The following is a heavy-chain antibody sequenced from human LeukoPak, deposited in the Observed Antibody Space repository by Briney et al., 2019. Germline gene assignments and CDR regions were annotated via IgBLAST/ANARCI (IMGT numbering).Heavy chain of an antibody. CDR2: IYYSGST. D-gene: IGHD1-26*01. Sequence: SETLSLTCTVSGGSISSSSYYWGWIRQPPGKGLVWIGSIYYSGSTYYNPSLKSRVTISVDTSKNQFSLKLSSVTAADTAVYYCAWVGGSYLGYYFDYWGQGTLVTVSS. CDR3: AWVGGSYLGYYFDY. J-gene: IGHJ4*02. CDR1: GGSISSSSYY. V-gene: IGHV4-39*01.